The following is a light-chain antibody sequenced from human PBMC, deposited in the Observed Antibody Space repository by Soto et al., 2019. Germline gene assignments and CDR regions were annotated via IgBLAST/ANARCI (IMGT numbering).Light chain of an antibody. CDR1: QSISLS. CDR2: DAS. Sequence: DIRMTQSPSTLSAFVGDRVTITCRASQSISLSLAWYQQKPGKAPDLLISDASNLERGVPSRFSGSGSGTEFTLTISSLQPDDFATYYCQQYNSYWTFGQGTKV. CDR3: QQYNSYWT. J-gene: IGKJ1*01. V-gene: IGKV1-5*01.